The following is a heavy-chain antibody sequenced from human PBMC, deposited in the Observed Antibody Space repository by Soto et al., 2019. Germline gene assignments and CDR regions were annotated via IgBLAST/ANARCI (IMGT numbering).Heavy chain of an antibody. CDR1: GFTFSKAW. V-gene: IGHV3-30-3*01. J-gene: IGHJ6*02. CDR2: ISYDGSNK. Sequence: PGGSLRLSCAASGFTFSKAWINWVRQAPGKGLEWVAVISYDGSNKYYADSVKGRFTISRDNSKNTLYLQMNSLRAEDTAVYYCARDEFPDDYSNYLSPWGMGVWGQGTTVTVSS. D-gene: IGHD4-4*01. CDR3: ARDEFPDDYSNYLSPWGMGV.